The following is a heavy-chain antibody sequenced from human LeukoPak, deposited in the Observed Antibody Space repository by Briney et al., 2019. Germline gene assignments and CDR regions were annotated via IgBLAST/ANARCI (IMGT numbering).Heavy chain of an antibody. D-gene: IGHD1-1*01. Sequence: GGSLRLSCAASGFTFSSYAMSWVRQAPGKGLEWVSAISGSGGSTYYADSVKGRFTISRDNSKNTLYLQMNSLRAGDTAVYYCAKWTSYNWNVKLPYYFDYWGQGTLVTVSS. CDR1: GFTFSSYA. CDR3: AKWTSYNWNVKLPYYFDY. CDR2: ISGSGGST. J-gene: IGHJ4*02. V-gene: IGHV3-23*01.